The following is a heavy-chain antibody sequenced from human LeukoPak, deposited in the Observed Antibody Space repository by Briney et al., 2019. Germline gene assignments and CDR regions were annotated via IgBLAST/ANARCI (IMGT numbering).Heavy chain of an antibody. V-gene: IGHV3-9*03. Sequence: PGGSLRLSCAASGFTFDDYAMHWVRQAPGKGLGWVSGISWNSGSIGYADSVKGRFTISRDNAKNSLYLQMNSLRAEDMALYYCAKASSPYYGSGSYALYDYWGQGTLVTVSS. J-gene: IGHJ4*02. D-gene: IGHD3-10*01. CDR1: GFTFDDYA. CDR2: ISWNSGSI. CDR3: AKASSPYYGSGSYALYDY.